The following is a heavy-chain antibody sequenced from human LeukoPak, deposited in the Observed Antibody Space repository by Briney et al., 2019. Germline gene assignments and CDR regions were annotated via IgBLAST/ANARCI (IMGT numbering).Heavy chain of an antibody. CDR1: GYTFTSYG. D-gene: IGHD5-12*01. J-gene: IGHJ4*02. CDR2: ISAYNGNT. Sequence: ASVKVSCKASGYTFTSYGISWVRQAPGQGLEWMGWISAYNGNTNYAQKLQGRVTITTDTSKSTAYMELWSLRSDDTDVYYCERDRGDIVGEDYWGQGTLVTVSS. V-gene: IGHV1-18*04. CDR3: ERDRGDIVGEDY.